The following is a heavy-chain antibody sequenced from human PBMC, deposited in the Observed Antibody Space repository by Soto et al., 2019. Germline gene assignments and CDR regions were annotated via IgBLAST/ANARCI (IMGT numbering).Heavy chain of an antibody. J-gene: IGHJ5*02. CDR2: ISAYDGKT. V-gene: IGHV1-18*01. D-gene: IGHD3-3*01. CDR1: GGTFSSYA. Sequence: ASVKVSCKASGGTFSSYAISWVRQAPGQGLELMGWISAYDGKTTYAEKFQGRVTLTTDTSTSTAYMELRSLRSDDTAIYYCARDPHEFWTSYWFDPWGQGTPVTVSS. CDR3: ARDPHEFWTSYWFDP.